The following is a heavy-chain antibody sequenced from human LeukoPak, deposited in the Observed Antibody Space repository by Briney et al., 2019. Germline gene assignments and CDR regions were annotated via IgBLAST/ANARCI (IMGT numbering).Heavy chain of an antibody. CDR2: ISYDGSNK. Sequence: GRSLRLSCAASGFTFSSYAVHWVRQAPGKGLEWVAVISYDGSNKYYADSVKGRFTISRDNSKNTLYLQMNSLRAEDTAVYYCARVTMVRGAAFDYWGQGTLVTVSS. J-gene: IGHJ4*02. V-gene: IGHV3-30*04. CDR3: ARVTMVRGAAFDY. CDR1: GFTFSSYA. D-gene: IGHD3-10*01.